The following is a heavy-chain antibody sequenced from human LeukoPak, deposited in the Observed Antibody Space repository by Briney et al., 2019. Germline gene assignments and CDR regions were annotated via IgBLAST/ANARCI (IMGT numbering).Heavy chain of an antibody. D-gene: IGHD6-6*01. V-gene: IGHV4-31*03. Sequence: SETLSLTCTVPGGSISSGGYYWSWIRQHPGKGLEWIGYIYYSGSTYYDPSLKSRVTISVDTSKNQFSLKLSSVTAADTAVYYCATQGRSSLSFDYWGQGTLVTVSS. CDR1: GGSISSGGYY. CDR2: IYYSGST. J-gene: IGHJ4*02. CDR3: ATQGRSSLSFDY.